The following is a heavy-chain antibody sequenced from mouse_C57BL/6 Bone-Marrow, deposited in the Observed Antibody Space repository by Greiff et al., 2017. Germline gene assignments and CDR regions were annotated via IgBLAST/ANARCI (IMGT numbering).Heavy chain of an antibody. Sequence: VQLKQSGTVLARPGASVKMSCKTSGYTFTSYWMHWVKQRPGQGLEWIGAIYPGNSDTSYKQKFKGKAKLTAVTSASTAYMELSSLTNEDSAVYYCTSFPAAYGSFFDYWGQGTTLTVSS. V-gene: IGHV1-5*01. CDR1: GYTFTSYW. CDR2: IYPGNSDT. D-gene: IGHD1-1*01. CDR3: TSFPAAYGSFFDY. J-gene: IGHJ2*01.